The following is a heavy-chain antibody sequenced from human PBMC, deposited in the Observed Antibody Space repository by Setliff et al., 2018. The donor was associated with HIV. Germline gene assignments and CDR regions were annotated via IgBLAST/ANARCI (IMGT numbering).Heavy chain of an antibody. V-gene: IGHV3-30*05. D-gene: IGHD5-12*01. CDR2: ISYDGSRT. CDR1: GFTFSSYG. CDR3: ARISVASRYNSDMDV. J-gene: IGHJ6*03. Sequence: PGGSLRLSCAAFGFTFSSYGMHWVRQAPGKGLEWVSVISYDGSRTYYADSVKGRFTISRDNSKNTLFLQINSLRPEDTAVYYCARISVASRYNSDMDVWGKGTTVTV.